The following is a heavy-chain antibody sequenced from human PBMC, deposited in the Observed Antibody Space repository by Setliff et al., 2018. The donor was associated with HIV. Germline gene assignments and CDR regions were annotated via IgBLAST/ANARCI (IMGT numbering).Heavy chain of an antibody. D-gene: IGHD6-6*01. CDR3: ARPAYSSSPYYYMDV. Sequence: ASVKVSCKASGYIFSTYYIHWVRQAPGHGLEWMGIINPSSTSTDYAQKFQGRLTLTRDTSTGTVYMHLNNLRSDDTAVYYCARPAYSSSPYYYMDVWGKGTTVTVSS. J-gene: IGHJ6*03. CDR1: GYIFSTYY. CDR2: INPSSTST. V-gene: IGHV1-46*01.